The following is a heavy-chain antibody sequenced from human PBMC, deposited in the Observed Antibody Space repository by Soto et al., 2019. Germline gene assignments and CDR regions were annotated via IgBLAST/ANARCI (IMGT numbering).Heavy chain of an antibody. J-gene: IGHJ6*02. CDR2: IYHSGSA. V-gene: IGHV4-30-2*01. D-gene: IGHD3-9*01. CDR1: GGSISSGGYS. Sequence: SETLSLTCAVSGGSISSGGYSWSWIRQPPGKGQEWIGYIYHSGSAYYNPSLKSRVTISVDRSKNQFSLKLSSVTAADTAVYYCARDPARYFDWLPHYYGMDVWGQGTTVTVSS. CDR3: ARDPARYFDWLPHYYGMDV.